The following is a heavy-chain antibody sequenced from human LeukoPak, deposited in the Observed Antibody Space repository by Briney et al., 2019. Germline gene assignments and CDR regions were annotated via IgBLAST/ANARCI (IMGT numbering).Heavy chain of an antibody. Sequence: ASVKVSCKVSGYTLTELSMHWVRQAPGKGLEWMGGFDPEDGETIYAHKFQGRVTITTDESTSTAYMELSRLRSDDTAVYYCARGSRYQLFDPWGQGTLVTVSS. J-gene: IGHJ5*02. D-gene: IGHD2-2*01. CDR2: FDPEDGET. CDR3: ARGSRYQLFDP. CDR1: GYTLTELS. V-gene: IGHV1-24*01.